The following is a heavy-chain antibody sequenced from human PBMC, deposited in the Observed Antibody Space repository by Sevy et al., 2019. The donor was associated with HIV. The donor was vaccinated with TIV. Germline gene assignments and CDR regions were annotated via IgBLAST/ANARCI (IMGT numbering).Heavy chain of an antibody. CDR2: ISSNGGST. V-gene: IGHV3-64*01. CDR1: GFTFSSYA. Sequence: GESLKISCAASGFTFSSYAIHWVRQAPGKGLEYVSAISSNGGSTYYANSVKGSFTISRDNSKNTVYIQMGSLRVEDMAVYYCAIVSRMGSSWYDLDDYYYMDVWGKGTTVTVSS. D-gene: IGHD6-13*01. J-gene: IGHJ6*03. CDR3: AIVSRMGSSWYDLDDYYYMDV.